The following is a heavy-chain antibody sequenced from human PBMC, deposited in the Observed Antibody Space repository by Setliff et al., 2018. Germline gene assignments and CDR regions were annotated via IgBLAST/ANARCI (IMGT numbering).Heavy chain of an antibody. CDR2: ISSSSSSI. D-gene: IGHD7-27*01. V-gene: IGHV3-48*01. CDR3: VRDLHWGFDY. CDR1: GFTFSGYS. J-gene: IGHJ4*02. Sequence: GVLRLSCEASGFTFSGYSMNWVRQAPGKGLEWVSYISSSSSSIYYANSVEGRFTISSDNAKDSLYLQMNSLRAEDTAVYYCVRDLHWGFDYWGLGTLVTVSS.